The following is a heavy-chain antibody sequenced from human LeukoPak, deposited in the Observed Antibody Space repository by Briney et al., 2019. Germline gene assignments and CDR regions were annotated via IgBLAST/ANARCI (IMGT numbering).Heavy chain of an antibody. CDR2: ISGSSGST. CDR3: AKDRAGPVGPFDY. V-gene: IGHV3-23*01. CDR1: GFTFSYHA. J-gene: IGHJ4*02. D-gene: IGHD1-26*01. Sequence: PGGSLRLSCAASGFTFSYHAMSWVRQAPGKGLEWVSAISGSSGSTYYADSVKGRFTISRDNSKNTLYLQMNSLRAEDTAVYYCAKDRAGPVGPFDYWGQGTLVTVSS.